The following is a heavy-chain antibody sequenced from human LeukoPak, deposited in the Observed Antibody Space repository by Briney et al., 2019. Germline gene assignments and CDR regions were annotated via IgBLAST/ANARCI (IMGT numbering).Heavy chain of an antibody. CDR2: IYYSGST. CDR3: ARKLGIAVGDYYYYGLDV. CDR1: GGSFSGYY. D-gene: IGHD6-19*01. V-gene: IGHV4-59*01. J-gene: IGHJ6*02. Sequence: SETLSLTCAVYGGSFSGYYWSWIRQPPGKGLEWIGNIYYSGSTNYNPSLQSRVTVSIDTSKNQFSLKVRSVTPADTAVYYCARKLGIAVGDYYYYGLDVWGQGTTVTVSS.